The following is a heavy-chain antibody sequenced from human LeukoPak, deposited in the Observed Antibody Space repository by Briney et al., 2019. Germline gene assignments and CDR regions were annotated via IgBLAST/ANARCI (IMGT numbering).Heavy chain of an antibody. J-gene: IGHJ4*02. CDR1: GGSISRYY. D-gene: IGHD3-10*01. Sequence: PAEPLSLTCTVCGGSISRYYWRWIRQPPGKGREWIGYIYYSGSPNYNPSLKSRVTISVDTSMNQFSLKLSSVTAADTAVYYCARARGAYYGSGSYYPSSSYFDYWGQGTLVTVSS. CDR2: IYYSGSP. CDR3: ARARGAYYGSGSYYPSSSYFDY. V-gene: IGHV4-59*12.